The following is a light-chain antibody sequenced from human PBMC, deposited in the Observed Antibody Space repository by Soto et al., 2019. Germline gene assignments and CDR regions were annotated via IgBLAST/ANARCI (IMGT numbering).Light chain of an antibody. V-gene: IGKV1-27*01. CDR3: QKYNSALWT. Sequence: DIPMTQSPSSLSASVGDRVTITCRASQGITNYLAWYQQKPGKVPKLLIYAASTLQSGVPSRFSGSGSGTDFTLTISSLQPEDVATYYCQKYNSALWTFGQGTEVDIK. J-gene: IGKJ1*01. CDR2: AAS. CDR1: QGITNY.